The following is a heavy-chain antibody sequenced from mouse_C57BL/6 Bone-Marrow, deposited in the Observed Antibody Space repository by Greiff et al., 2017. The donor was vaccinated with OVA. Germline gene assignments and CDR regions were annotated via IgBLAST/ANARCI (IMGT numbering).Heavy chain of an antibody. V-gene: IGHV5-6*01. CDR3: ARRTGTEFAY. CDR1: GFTFSSYG. D-gene: IGHD4-1*01. J-gene: IGHJ3*01. Sequence: EVQRVESGGDLVKPGGSLKLSCAASGFTFSSYGMSWVRQTPDKRLEWVATISSGGSYTYYPDSVKGRFTISRDNAKNTLYLQMSSLKSEDTAMYYCARRTGTEFAYWGQGTLVTVSA. CDR2: ISSGGSYT.